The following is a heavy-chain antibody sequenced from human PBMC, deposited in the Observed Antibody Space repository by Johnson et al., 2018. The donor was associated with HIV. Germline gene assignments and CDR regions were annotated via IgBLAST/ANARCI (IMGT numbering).Heavy chain of an antibody. CDR2: IKSDGTST. Sequence: VQLVESGGGLVQPGGSLRLSCVASGISFSSYWMHWVRQAPGKGLVWVSRIKSDGTSTNYADSVKGRFTISRDNAKDTLYLQLNSLTAEDTAVYYCARAGFVLDIWGQGTMVTVSS. CDR3: ARAGFVLDI. V-gene: IGHV3-74*02. CDR1: GISFSSYW. J-gene: IGHJ3*02. D-gene: IGHD3-3*01.